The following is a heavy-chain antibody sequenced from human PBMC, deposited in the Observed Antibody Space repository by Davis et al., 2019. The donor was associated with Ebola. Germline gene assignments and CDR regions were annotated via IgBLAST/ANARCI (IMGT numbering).Heavy chain of an antibody. J-gene: IGHJ5*02. CDR1: GGSFSGYY. CDR2: INHSGST. Sequence: MPGGSLRLSCAVYGGSFSGYYWSWIRQPPGKGLEWIGEINHSGSTNYNPSLKSRVTISVDTSKNQFSLKLSSVTAADTAVYYCARGHGYYYDSSGYRLDPWGQGTLATVSS. CDR3: ARGHGYYYDSSGYRLDP. V-gene: IGHV4-34*01. D-gene: IGHD3-22*01.